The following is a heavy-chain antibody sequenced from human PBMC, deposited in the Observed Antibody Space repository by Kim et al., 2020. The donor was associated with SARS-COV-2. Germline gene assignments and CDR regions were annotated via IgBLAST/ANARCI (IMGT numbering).Heavy chain of an antibody. Sequence: GALRLSCAASGFTFSSYAMHWVRQAPGKGLEWVAVISYDGSNKYYADSVKGRFTISRDNSKNTLYLQMNSLRAEDTAVYYCARGELELRDSSRPPLDYWGQGTLVTVSS. CDR2: ISYDGSNK. CDR3: ARGELELRDSSRPPLDY. J-gene: IGHJ4*02. D-gene: IGHD6-13*01. CDR1: GFTFSSYA. V-gene: IGHV3-30-3*01.